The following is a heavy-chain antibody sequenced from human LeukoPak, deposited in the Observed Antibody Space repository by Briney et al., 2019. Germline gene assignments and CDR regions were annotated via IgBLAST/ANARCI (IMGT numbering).Heavy chain of an antibody. V-gene: IGHV4-59*01. Sequence: SETLSLTCTVSGGSISSYYWSWIRQPPGKGLEWIGYIYYSGSTNYNPSLKSRVTISVDTSKNQFSLKLSSVTAADTAVYYCASPIAAAGTPLDAFDIWGQGTMVTVSS. J-gene: IGHJ3*02. D-gene: IGHD6-13*01. CDR2: IYYSGST. CDR1: GGSISSYY. CDR3: ASPIAAAGTPLDAFDI.